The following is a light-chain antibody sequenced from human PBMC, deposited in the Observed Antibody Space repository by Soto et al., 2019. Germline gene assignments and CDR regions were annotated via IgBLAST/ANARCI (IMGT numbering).Light chain of an antibody. CDR2: GAS. V-gene: IGKV3-15*01. Sequence: EIVMTQSPATLSVSPGERATLSCRASQSVGSSLAWYQQKPGQAPRLLIYGASARFTGIPARFSGSGSGTEFTLTISSLQSEDFAVYYCQQYSNWPPSLTFGGGTKVEIK. CDR1: QSVGSS. CDR3: QQYSNWPPSLT. J-gene: IGKJ4*01.